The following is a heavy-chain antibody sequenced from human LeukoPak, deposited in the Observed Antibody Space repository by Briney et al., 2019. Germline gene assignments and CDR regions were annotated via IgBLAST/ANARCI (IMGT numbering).Heavy chain of an antibody. D-gene: IGHD5-18*01. CDR3: ATGYTYDYSLY. V-gene: IGHV1-24*01. CDR1: GDTFTGFS. Sequence: PGASVKVSCKVSGDTFTGFSIHWVRQAPGHGLEWMGGFDPEDGARIFAQKFQGRVTMTEDTSTDTAYMDLSSLRSEDTAVYYCATGYTYDYSLYWGQGTLVTVSS. J-gene: IGHJ4*02. CDR2: FDPEDGAR.